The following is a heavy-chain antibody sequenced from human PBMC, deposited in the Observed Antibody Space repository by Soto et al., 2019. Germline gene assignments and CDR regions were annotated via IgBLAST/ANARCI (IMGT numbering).Heavy chain of an antibody. D-gene: IGHD3-16*02. CDR3: ARTDNVGCYRY. CDR2: IFHTGTT. CDR1: GESISSGYH. J-gene: IGHJ4*02. V-gene: IGHV4-38-2*02. Sequence: SETLSLTCTVSGESISSGYHWAWIRQPPGKRLEWIASIFHTGTTYYNPSFKSRVTITVDTSANQFDLKLNSVTAADAAVYFCARTDNVGCYRYLGQGSLVTVSS.